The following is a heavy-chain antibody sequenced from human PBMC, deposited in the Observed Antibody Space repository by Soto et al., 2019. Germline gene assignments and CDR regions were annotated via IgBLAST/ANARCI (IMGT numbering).Heavy chain of an antibody. V-gene: IGHV1-69*02. Sequence: PSVTVSCKASEDTFNSYTINWVRQAPGQGLQWMGRTIPMLGMSNYALKFQGRVTITADKSTTTAYMELSRLRSDDTAVYYCATWGPPWDAFDIWGQGTMVTVSS. J-gene: IGHJ3*02. CDR1: EDTFNSYT. D-gene: IGHD3-16*01. CDR3: ATWGPPWDAFDI. CDR2: TIPMLGMS.